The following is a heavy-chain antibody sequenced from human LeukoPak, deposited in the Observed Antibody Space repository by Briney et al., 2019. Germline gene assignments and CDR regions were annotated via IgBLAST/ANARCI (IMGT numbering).Heavy chain of an antibody. V-gene: IGHV3-30-3*01. Sequence: PGGSLRLSCAASGFTFSSYAMHWVRQAPGKGLEWVAVISYDGSNKYYADSVKGRFTISRDNSKNTLYLQMNSLRAEDTAVYYCARDVNYYDSSGYYPHWGQGTLVTVSS. CDR3: ARDVNYYDSSGYYPH. CDR2: ISYDGSNK. D-gene: IGHD3-22*01. CDR1: GFTFSSYA. J-gene: IGHJ4*02.